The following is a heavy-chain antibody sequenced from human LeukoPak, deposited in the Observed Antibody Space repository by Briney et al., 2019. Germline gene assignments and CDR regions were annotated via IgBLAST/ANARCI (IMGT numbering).Heavy chain of an antibody. Sequence: GGSLRLSCAASGFTFSSYGMSWARQAPGKGLEWVSAISGSGGGTYYADSVKGRFTISRDNSKNTLYLQMNSLRAEDTAVYYCARRSGIAVAGAFDYWGQGTLVTVSS. D-gene: IGHD6-19*01. V-gene: IGHV3-23*01. CDR1: GFTFSSYG. CDR2: ISGSGGGT. CDR3: ARRSGIAVAGAFDY. J-gene: IGHJ4*02.